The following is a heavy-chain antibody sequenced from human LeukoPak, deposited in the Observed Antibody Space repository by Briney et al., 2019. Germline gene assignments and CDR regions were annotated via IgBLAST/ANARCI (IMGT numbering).Heavy chain of an antibody. CDR2: IYYSGST. CDR1: GGSISSSSYY. Sequence: SETLSLTCTVSGGSISSSSYYWGWIRQPPGKGLEWIGSIYYSGSTYYNPSLKSRVTISVDTSKNQFSLKLSSVTAADTAVYYCARDIAVTNFDYWGQGTLVTVSS. J-gene: IGHJ4*02. D-gene: IGHD4-17*01. CDR3: ARDIAVTNFDY. V-gene: IGHV4-39*07.